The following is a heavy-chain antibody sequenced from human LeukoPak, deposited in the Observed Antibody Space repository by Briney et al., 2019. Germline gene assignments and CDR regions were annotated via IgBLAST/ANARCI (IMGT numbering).Heavy chain of an antibody. CDR2: ISDDGENE. Sequence: GRSLRLSCVASGFAFSTYAIHWVRQAPGKGLEWVSVISDDGENESCADSVKGRVTMSRDNSKNTLFLQMNSLRPEDTAVYYCARDKRLPYWYFDLWGRGTLVTVSS. J-gene: IGHJ2*01. CDR3: ARDKRLPYWYFDL. D-gene: IGHD3-16*01. CDR1: GFAFSTYA. V-gene: IGHV3-30*04.